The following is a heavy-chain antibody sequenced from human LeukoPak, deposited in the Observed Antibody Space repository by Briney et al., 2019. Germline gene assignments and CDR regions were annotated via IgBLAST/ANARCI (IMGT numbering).Heavy chain of an antibody. V-gene: IGHV1-24*01. J-gene: IGHJ4*02. CDR1: GYTFTSYD. CDR3: ATKQYYDYVWGSYRSGDY. Sequence: ASVKVSCKASGYTFTSYDINWVRQAPGKGLEWMGGFDPEDGETIYAQKFQGRVTMTEDTSTDTAYMELSSLRSEDTAVYYCATKQYYDYVWGSYRSGDYWGQGTLVTVSS. CDR2: FDPEDGET. D-gene: IGHD3-16*02.